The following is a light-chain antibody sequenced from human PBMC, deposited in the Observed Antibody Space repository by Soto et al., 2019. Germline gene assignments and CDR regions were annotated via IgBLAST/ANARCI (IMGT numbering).Light chain of an antibody. Sequence: EIVLTQSPVTLSLSPGERATLSCTASQSVTSTYLAWYQQKPGQSPRLNIYGGSTRASDFPDRFSGGGSGTDFTLIISRVEPDDSAVYYCHCHQFDSYRVYSFGQGTKLEI. CDR2: GGS. CDR1: QSVTSTY. V-gene: IGKV3-20*01. J-gene: IGKJ2*03. CDR3: HCHQFDSYRVYS.